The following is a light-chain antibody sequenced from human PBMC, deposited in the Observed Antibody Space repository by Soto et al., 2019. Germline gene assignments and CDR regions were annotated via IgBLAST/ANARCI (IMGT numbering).Light chain of an antibody. V-gene: IGKV3-20*01. CDR1: QSVSSSY. CDR2: GAS. J-gene: IGKJ1*01. Sequence: EVVLTQSPGTLSLSPGERATLSCRASQSVSSSYLAWYQQKPGQAPRLLIYGASSRATGIPDRFSGSGSGTDSTLTISRLEPEDFAVYYCQQYGSSRTFGQGTKVDI. CDR3: QQYGSSRT.